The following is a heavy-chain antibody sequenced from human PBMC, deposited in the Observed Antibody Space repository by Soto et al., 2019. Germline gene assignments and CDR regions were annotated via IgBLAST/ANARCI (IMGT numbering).Heavy chain of an antibody. Sequence: SQTLSLTCAISGDSVSSNSAAWNWIRQSPSRGLEWLGRTYYRSKWYNDYAVSVKSRITINPGTSKNQFSLQLNSVTPEDTAVYYCARDLSLEPEPDYYHYYMDVWGKGTTVTVSS. D-gene: IGHD2-2*01. CDR1: GDSVSSNSAA. J-gene: IGHJ6*03. V-gene: IGHV6-1*01. CDR3: ARDLSLEPEPDYYHYYMDV. CDR2: TYYRSKWYN.